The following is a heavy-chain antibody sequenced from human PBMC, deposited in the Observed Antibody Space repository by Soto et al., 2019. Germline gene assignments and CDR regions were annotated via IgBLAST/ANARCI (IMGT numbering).Heavy chain of an antibody. Sequence: SETLSLTCAVYGGSFSGYYWSWIRQPPGKGLEWIGEINHSGSTNYNPSLKSRVTISVDTSKNQFSLKLSSVTAADTAVYYCARGRFMTTVTTKVGADLDAFDIWGQGTMVTVSS. CDR2: INHSGST. V-gene: IGHV4-34*01. CDR1: GGSFSGYY. D-gene: IGHD4-17*01. J-gene: IGHJ3*02. CDR3: ARGRFMTTVTTKVGADLDAFDI.